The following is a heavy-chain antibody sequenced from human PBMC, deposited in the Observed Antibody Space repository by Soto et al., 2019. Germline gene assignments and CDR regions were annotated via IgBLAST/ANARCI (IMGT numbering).Heavy chain of an antibody. V-gene: IGHV4-59*01. CDR1: GDSISSSY. Sequence: QVQLQESGPGLVEPSETLSLTCSVSGDSISSSYWSWIRQPPGKGLEWIGYIYYSGSTNYNPSLKSGVTIDLDTSKNQFSLKVTSVTAADTAVYYCARGYDWFDPWGQGTLVTVSS. CDR2: IYYSGST. CDR3: ARGYDWFDP. J-gene: IGHJ5*02. D-gene: IGHD5-12*01.